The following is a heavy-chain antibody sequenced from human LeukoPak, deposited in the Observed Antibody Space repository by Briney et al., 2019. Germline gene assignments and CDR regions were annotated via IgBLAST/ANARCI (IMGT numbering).Heavy chain of an antibody. CDR3: ARDSVLLWFGELDWFDP. J-gene: IGHJ5*02. D-gene: IGHD3-10*01. V-gene: IGHV4-39*07. CDR1: GGSISSSSYY. Sequence: PSETLSLTCTVSGGSISSSSYYWGWIRQPPGKGLEWIGSIYYSGSTYYNPSLKSRVTISVDTSKNQFSLKLSSVTAADTAVYYCARDSVLLWFGELDWFDPWGQGTLVTVSS. CDR2: IYYSGST.